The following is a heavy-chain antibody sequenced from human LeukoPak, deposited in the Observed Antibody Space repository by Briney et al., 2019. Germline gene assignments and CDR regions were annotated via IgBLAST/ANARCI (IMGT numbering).Heavy chain of an antibody. D-gene: IGHD3-22*01. J-gene: IGHJ5*02. V-gene: IGHV4-61*02. CDR3: ARAGYYYDSKREFDP. CDR1: GGSISSGSYY. CDR2: IYTSGST. Sequence: SETLSLTCTVSGGSISSGSYYWSWIRQPAGKGLEWIGRIYTSGSTNYNPSLKSRVTISVDTSKNQFSLKLSSVTAADTAVYYCARAGYYYDSKREFDPWGQGTLVTVSS.